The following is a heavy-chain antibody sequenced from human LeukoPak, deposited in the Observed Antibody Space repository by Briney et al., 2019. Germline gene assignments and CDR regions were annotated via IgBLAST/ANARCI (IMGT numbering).Heavy chain of an antibody. CDR1: GGTFSSYA. D-gene: IGHD2-15*01. CDR2: IIPIFGTA. Sequence: SVKVSCKASGGTFSSYAISWVRQAPGQGLEWMGGIIPIFGTANYAQKLQGRVTMTTDTSTSTAYMELRSLRSDDTAVYYCARDGGRRSHGYWGQGTLVTVSS. V-gene: IGHV1-69*05. CDR3: ARDGGRRSHGY. J-gene: IGHJ4*02.